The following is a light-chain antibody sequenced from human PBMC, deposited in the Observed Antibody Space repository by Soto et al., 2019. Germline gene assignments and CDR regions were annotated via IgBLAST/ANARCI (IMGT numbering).Light chain of an antibody. J-gene: IGKJ3*01. V-gene: IGKV1-12*01. Sequence: IQMTQYQSSVSASVGDRVTMTCRASQGVGGWLAWYQQKPGKVPKLLIYATSSLHSGVPSRFSGSGSGTDFTLSISSLQPEDFATYYCQQTHSLPLSFGPGTKVDIK. CDR2: ATS. CDR1: QGVGGW. CDR3: QQTHSLPLS.